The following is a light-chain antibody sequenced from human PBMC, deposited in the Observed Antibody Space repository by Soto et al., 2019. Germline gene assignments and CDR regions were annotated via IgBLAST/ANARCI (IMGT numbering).Light chain of an antibody. CDR3: QKYNSAPHT. CDR1: QGISNY. Sequence: DIQMTQSPSSLSASVGDRVTITCRASQGISNYLAWYQQNPGKVPKLLIYAASTLQSGVPSRFSGSGSGTDFTRTISSLQPEDVATYYWQKYNSAPHTFGGGTKVEIK. V-gene: IGKV1-27*01. CDR2: AAS. J-gene: IGKJ4*01.